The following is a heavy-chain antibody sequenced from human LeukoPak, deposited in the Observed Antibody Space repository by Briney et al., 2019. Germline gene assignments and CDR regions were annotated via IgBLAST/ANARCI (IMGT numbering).Heavy chain of an antibody. CDR3: AKAPGDLTGWYFDL. J-gene: IGHJ2*01. CDR1: GFTFSRNG. Sequence: GGSLRLSCAASGFTFSRNGMHWVRQAPGKGLEWVAVISYDGSNKYYADSVKGRFTISRDNSKNTLYLQMNSLRAEDTAVYYCAKAPGDLTGWYFDLWGRGTLVTVSS. CDR2: ISYDGSNK. V-gene: IGHV3-30*18. D-gene: IGHD7-27*01.